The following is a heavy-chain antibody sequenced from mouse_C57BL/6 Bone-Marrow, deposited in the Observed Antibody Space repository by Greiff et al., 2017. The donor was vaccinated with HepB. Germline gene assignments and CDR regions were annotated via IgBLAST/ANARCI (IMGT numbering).Heavy chain of an antibody. CDR3: ARAGGFITTVAYAMDY. CDR2: IDPNSGGT. V-gene: IGHV1-72*01. Sequence: VQLQQPGAELVKPGASVKLSCKASGYTFTSYWMHWVKQRPGRGLEWIGRIDPNSGGTKYNEKFKSKATLTVDKPSSTAYMQLSSLTSEDSAVYYGARAGGFITTVAYAMDYWGQGTSVTVSS. J-gene: IGHJ4*01. CDR1: GYTFTSYW. D-gene: IGHD1-1*01.